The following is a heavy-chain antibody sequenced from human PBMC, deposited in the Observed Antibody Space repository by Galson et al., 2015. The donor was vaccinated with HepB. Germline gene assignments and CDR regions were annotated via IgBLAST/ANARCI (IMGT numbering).Heavy chain of an antibody. D-gene: IGHD2-2*01. V-gene: IGHV4-34*01. CDR1: GGSFSGYF. CDR3: ARVVDIKFQLLSVPYYFDY. J-gene: IGHJ4*02. Sequence: TLSLTCAVSGGSFSGYFWSWIRQSPGKGLEWIGETTHYGRTNYNPSLKSRVTISVDTSKNQISLKLRSVTAADTAVYYCARVVDIKFQLLSVPYYFDYWGQGTLVTVSS. CDR2: TTHYGRT.